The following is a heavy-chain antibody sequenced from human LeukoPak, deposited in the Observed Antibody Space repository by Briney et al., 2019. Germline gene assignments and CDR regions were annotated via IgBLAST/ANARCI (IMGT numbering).Heavy chain of an antibody. CDR2: ISAYNGNT. D-gene: IGHD6-19*01. V-gene: IGHV1-18*01. J-gene: IGHJ4*02. CDR1: GYTFTSYG. Sequence: ASVKVSCKASGYTFTSYGISWVRQAPGQGLEWMGWISAYNGNTNYAQKLQGRVTMTTDTSTSTVYMELSSLRSEDTAVYYCARDRAVAGLDYWGQGTLVTVSS. CDR3: ARDRAVAGLDY.